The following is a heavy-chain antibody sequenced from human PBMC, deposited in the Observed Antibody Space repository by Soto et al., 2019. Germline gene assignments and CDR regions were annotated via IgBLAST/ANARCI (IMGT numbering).Heavy chain of an antibody. Sequence: PGGSLKLYFSAFRFTVMSNFMSWVRQAPGKGLEWVSVIYSGGSTYYADSVKGRFTISRDNSENTLYLQMNSLRAEDTAVYYCARTCSGGTCSFDYWGQGT. V-gene: IGHV3-66*01. CDR1: RFTVMSNF. J-gene: IGHJ4*02. D-gene: IGHD2-15*01. CDR2: IYSGGST. CDR3: ARTCSGGTCSFDY.